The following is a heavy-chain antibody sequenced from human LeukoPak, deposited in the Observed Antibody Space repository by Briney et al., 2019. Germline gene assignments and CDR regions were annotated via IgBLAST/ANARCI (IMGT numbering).Heavy chain of an antibody. Sequence: SETLSLTCTVSGGSISSGSYYWSWIRQPAGKGLEWIGRIYTSGSTNYNPSLKSRVTISVDTSKNQFSLKLSSVTAADTAVYYCARDYSSSSGDAFDIWGQGTMVTVSS. J-gene: IGHJ3*02. CDR1: GGSISSGSYY. V-gene: IGHV4-61*02. CDR2: IYTSGST. D-gene: IGHD6-6*01. CDR3: ARDYSSSSGDAFDI.